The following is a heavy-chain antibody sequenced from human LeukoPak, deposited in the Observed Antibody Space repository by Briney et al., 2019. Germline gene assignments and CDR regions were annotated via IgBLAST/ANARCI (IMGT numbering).Heavy chain of an antibody. J-gene: IGHJ4*02. Sequence: ASVKVSCKASGGTLSSYAISWVRQAPGQGLEWMGGIIPIFGTANYAQKFQGRVTITTDESTSTAYMELSSLRSEDTAVYYCATAYYYDSSGYYYTFGYWGQGTLVTVSS. CDR2: IIPIFGTA. D-gene: IGHD3-22*01. CDR1: GGTLSSYA. V-gene: IGHV1-69*05. CDR3: ATAYYYDSSGYYYTFGY.